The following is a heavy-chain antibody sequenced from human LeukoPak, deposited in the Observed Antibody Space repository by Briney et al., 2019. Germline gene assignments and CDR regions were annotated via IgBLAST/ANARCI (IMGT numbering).Heavy chain of an antibody. CDR3: ARVGWSGWPLEN. V-gene: IGHV3-7*01. J-gene: IGHJ4*02. Sequence: GGSLRLSCAASGFTFSSYWMSWVRQAPGKGLEWVANINQDVSAKYYVDSVKGRFAISRDNAKSSVYLRMNSLRVEDTAVYYCARVGWSGWPLENWGQGTLVTVSS. CDR1: GFTFSSYW. D-gene: IGHD6-19*01. CDR2: INQDVSAK.